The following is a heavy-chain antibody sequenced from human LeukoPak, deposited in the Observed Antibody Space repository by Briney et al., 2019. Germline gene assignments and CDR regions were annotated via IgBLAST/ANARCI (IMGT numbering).Heavy chain of an antibody. CDR2: ISGSYTS. D-gene: IGHD6-25*01. J-gene: IGHJ5*02. Sequence: PGGSLRLSCAASGFTFSNAWMSWVRQAPGKGLEWVSAISGSYTSYYADSVKGRFTISRDNSKNTLYLQMNSLRAEDTALYYCAKSKEDCCGSFDPWGQGTLVTVSS. CDR3: AKSKEDCCGSFDP. V-gene: IGHV3-23*01. CDR1: GFTFSNAW.